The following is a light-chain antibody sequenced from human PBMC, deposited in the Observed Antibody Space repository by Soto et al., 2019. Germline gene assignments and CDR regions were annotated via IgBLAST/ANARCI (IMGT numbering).Light chain of an antibody. CDR2: EGI. V-gene: IGLV2-23*01. Sequence: QSVLTQPASVSGSPGQSITISCTGTSSTVGGFNVVSWYQQHPGKAPKVIIYEGIKRPSGVSNRFSGSNSCSTASLTISGLQDEDEADYYCCSYVGATTYVFGTGTKLTVL. CDR3: CSYVGATTYV. J-gene: IGLJ1*01. CDR1: SSTVGGFNV.